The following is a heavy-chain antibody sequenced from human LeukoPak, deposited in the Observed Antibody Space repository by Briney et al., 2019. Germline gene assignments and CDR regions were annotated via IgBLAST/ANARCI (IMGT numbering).Heavy chain of an antibody. CDR3: ARAVLEWFTN. V-gene: IGHV3-48*01. J-gene: IGHJ4*02. Sequence: GGSLRLSCAASGFPFSSFSMNWVRQAPGKGLEWISYISSSGSTIYYADSVKGRFTISRDNAKNSLYLQMNSLRAEGTAVYYCARAVLEWFTNWGQGTLVTVSS. CDR2: ISSSGSTI. CDR1: GFPFSSFS. D-gene: IGHD3-3*01.